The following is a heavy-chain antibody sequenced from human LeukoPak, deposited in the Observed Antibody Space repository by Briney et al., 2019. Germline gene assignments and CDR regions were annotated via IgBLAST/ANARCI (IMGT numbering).Heavy chain of an antibody. CDR1: GGTFNSYA. J-gene: IGHJ4*02. CDR3: ARAPYCGGDCYSRYFDY. V-gene: IGHV1-69*13. CDR2: IIPIFGTA. Sequence: SVKVSCKASGGTFNSYAISSVRQAPGQGLEWMGGIIPIFGTANYAQKFQGRVTITADESTSTAYMELSSLRSEDTAVYYCARAPYCGGDCYSRYFDYWGQGTLVTVSS. D-gene: IGHD2-21*02.